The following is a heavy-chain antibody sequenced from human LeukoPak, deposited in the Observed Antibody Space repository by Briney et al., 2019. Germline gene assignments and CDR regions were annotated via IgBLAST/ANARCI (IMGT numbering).Heavy chain of an antibody. D-gene: IGHD6-13*01. Sequence: SQTLSLTCAISGDSVSSNSAAWIWIRQSPSRGLEWLGSTYYRSKWYIDYAVSVKGRITINPDTSKNQFSLQLNSVTPEDTAVYYCARGVAAVDDAFDIWGQGTMVTVSS. CDR1: GDSVSSNSAA. J-gene: IGHJ3*02. CDR2: TYYRSKWYI. CDR3: ARGVAAVDDAFDI. V-gene: IGHV6-1*01.